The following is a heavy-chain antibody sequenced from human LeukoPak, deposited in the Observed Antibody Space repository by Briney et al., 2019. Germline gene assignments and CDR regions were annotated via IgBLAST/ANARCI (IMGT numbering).Heavy chain of an antibody. D-gene: IGHD3-10*01. CDR3: ARGGGSAASGSQVRVDYMDV. J-gene: IGHJ6*03. CDR2: IHSDGSTI. Sequence: PGGSLRLSCAASGFNFSNYWMHWVRQVPGKGLVWVSLIHSDGSTIIYADSVKGRFTIYRDNAKKTLYVQMDSLRVEDMAVYFCARGGGSAASGSQVRVDYMDVWGKGTTVTVSS. V-gene: IGHV3-74*01. CDR1: GFNFSNYW.